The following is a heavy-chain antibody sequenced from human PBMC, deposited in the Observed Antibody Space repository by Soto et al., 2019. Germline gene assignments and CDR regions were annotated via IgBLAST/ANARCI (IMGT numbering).Heavy chain of an antibody. J-gene: IGHJ3*02. Sequence: PGGSLRLSCAASGFTFSSYSMNWFRQAPGKGLEWVSYISSSSSTIYYADSVRGRFTISRDNAKNSLYLQMNSLRDEDTAVYYCAGPLEATPGGAFDIWGQGTMVTVSS. V-gene: IGHV3-48*02. CDR1: GFTFSSYS. CDR3: AGPLEATPGGAFDI. D-gene: IGHD1-1*01. CDR2: ISSSSSTI.